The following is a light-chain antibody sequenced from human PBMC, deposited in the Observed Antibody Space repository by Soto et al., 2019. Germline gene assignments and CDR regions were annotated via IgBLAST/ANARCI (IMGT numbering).Light chain of an antibody. CDR1: QSVSSSF. CDR3: HQYGSSPT. CDR2: GAS. V-gene: IGKV3-20*01. Sequence: EIVLTQSPGTLSLSPGERATLSCRASQSVSSSFLAWYQQKPGQAPRVFIYGASSRATGIPDRFSGSGSGTDFTLTISRLEPEEFAVYYCHQYGSSPTFGQGTKLEIK. J-gene: IGKJ2*01.